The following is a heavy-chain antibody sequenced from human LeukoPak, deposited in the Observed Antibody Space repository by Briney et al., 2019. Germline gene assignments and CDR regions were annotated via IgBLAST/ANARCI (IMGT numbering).Heavy chain of an antibody. Sequence: PSESLSLTCTVSGDSISSYYWSWSRQPPGKGLEWIGYMYYSGSTSYNPSLKSRVTMSVDTSKNQFSLKLSSVTAADTAVYYCATIRDTALRYWYFDLWGRGTMVTVSS. J-gene: IGHJ2*01. D-gene: IGHD5-18*01. V-gene: IGHV4-59*03. CDR2: MYYSGST. CDR1: GDSISSYY. CDR3: ATIRDTALRYWYFDL.